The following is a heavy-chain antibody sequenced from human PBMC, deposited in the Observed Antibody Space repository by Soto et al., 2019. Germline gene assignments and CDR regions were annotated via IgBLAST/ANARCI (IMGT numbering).Heavy chain of an antibody. D-gene: IGHD5-12*01. Sequence: SETLSLTCTVSGGSISSSSYYWGWIRQPPGKGLEWIGSIYYSGSTYYNPSLKSRVTISVDTSKNQFSLKLSSVTAADTAVYYCARRVIVAGGSWFDPWGQGTLVTVSS. J-gene: IGHJ5*02. CDR2: IYYSGST. CDR3: ARRVIVAGGSWFDP. V-gene: IGHV4-39*01. CDR1: GGSISSSSYY.